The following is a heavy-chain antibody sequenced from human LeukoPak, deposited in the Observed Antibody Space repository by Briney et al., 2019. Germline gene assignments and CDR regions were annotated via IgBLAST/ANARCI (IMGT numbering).Heavy chain of an antibody. V-gene: IGHV3-30-3*01. CDR2: ISYDGSNK. J-gene: IGHJ4*02. CDR1: GFTFSSYA. CDR3: ASHLVVSALDY. Sequence: GGSLRLSCAASGFTFSSYAMHWVSQAPGKGLEWVAVISYDGSNKYYADSVKGRFTISRDNSKNTLYLQMNSLRAEDTAVYYCASHLVVSALDYWGQGTLVTVSS. D-gene: IGHD3-22*01.